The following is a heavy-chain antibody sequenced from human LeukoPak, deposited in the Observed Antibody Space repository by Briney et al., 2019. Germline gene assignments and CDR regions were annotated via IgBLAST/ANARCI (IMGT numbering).Heavy chain of an antibody. CDR3: ARKRTGDQGYYFDY. CDR1: GASLSSGRYY. CDR2: FYYSGST. V-gene: IGHV4-61*01. Sequence: PSQTLSLTCTVSGASLSSGRYYWSWIRQPPGKGLEWIGYFYYSGSTNYNPSLKTRVTISVYTSKNQFSLKVSSVTAADTAVNYCARKRTGDQGYYFDYWGQGTLVTVSS. J-gene: IGHJ4*02. D-gene: IGHD1-1*01.